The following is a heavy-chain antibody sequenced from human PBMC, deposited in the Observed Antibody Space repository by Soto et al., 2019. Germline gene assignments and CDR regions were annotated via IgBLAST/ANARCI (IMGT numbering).Heavy chain of an antibody. CDR1: GGSFSGYY. J-gene: IGHJ4*02. D-gene: IGHD4-17*01. Sequence: QVQLQQWGAGLLKPSETLSLTCAVYGGSFSGYYWSWIRQPPGKGLEWIGEINHSGSTNYNPSLKSRVTISVDTSKNQFSLKLSSVTAADTAAYYCARVGYGDYEVDYWGQGTLVTVSS. CDR2: INHSGST. V-gene: IGHV4-34*01. CDR3: ARVGYGDYEVDY.